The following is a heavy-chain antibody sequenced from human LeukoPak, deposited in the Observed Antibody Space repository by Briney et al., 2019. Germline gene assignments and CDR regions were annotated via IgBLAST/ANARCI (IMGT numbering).Heavy chain of an antibody. J-gene: IGHJ4*02. V-gene: IGHV3-23*01. CDR1: GFTFSSYG. CDR2: ISGSGDTT. D-gene: IGHD1-26*01. Sequence: PGGTLRLSCAASGFTFSSYGMSWVRQAPGKGLEWVSAISGSGDTTLYADSVKGRFTISRDNSKNTLYLQMNSLRAEDTALYFCAQWSRYFDYWGQGTLVTVSS. CDR3: AQWSRYFDY.